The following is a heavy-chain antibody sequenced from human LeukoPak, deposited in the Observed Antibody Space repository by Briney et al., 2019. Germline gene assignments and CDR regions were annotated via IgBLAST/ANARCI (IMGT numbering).Heavy chain of an antibody. Sequence: SETLSLTCTVSGGSISSSSYYWGWIRQPPGKGLEWIGSIYYSGSTYYNPSLKSRVTISVDTSKNQFSLKLSSVTAADTAVYYCARGFDYGGNPDYWGQGTLVTVSS. V-gene: IGHV4-39*01. D-gene: IGHD4-23*01. CDR2: IYYSGST. CDR1: GGSISSSSYY. J-gene: IGHJ4*02. CDR3: ARGFDYGGNPDY.